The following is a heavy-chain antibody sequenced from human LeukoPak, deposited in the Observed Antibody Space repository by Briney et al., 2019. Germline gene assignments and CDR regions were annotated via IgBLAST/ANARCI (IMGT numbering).Heavy chain of an antibody. CDR2: ISSNADST. D-gene: IGHD6-19*01. CDR1: GFTFSNYA. CDR3: VKSAAGYNSGWYGDY. V-gene: IGHV3-64D*06. J-gene: IGHJ4*02. Sequence: GRSLRLSCAASGFTFSNYAMHWVRQAPGKGLEFVSAISSNADSTYYADSVKGRFTFSRDNSKNTLYLQMSSLRAGDTAVYYCVKSAAGYNSGWYGDYWGQGTLVTVSS.